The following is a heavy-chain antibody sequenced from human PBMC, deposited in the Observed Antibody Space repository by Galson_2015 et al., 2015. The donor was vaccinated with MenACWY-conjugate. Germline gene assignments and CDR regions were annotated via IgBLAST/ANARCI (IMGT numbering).Heavy chain of an antibody. V-gene: IGHV5-51*01. D-gene: IGHD5-12*01. CDR2: IYPGDSDT. CDR3: ARLRYGGYDWSESYFDY. Sequence: QSGAEVKKPGESLTISCTGSAYSFNNYWIAWVRQMPGKGLEWMGIIYPGDSDTRYSPSLQGPATISADKSISTAYLQWSSLKASDTAIYYCARLRYGGYDWSESYFDYWGQGTLVTVSS. J-gene: IGHJ4*02. CDR1: AYSFNNYW.